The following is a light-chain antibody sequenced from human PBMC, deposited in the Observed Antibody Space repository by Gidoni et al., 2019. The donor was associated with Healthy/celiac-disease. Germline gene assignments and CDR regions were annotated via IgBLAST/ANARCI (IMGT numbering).Light chain of an antibody. CDR1: QGISSY. CDR2: AAS. V-gene: IGKV1-8*01. Sequence: AIRMTHSPSSLSASTGDRVTITCRASQGISSYLAWDQQKPGKAPKLLIYAASTLQSGVPSRLSGSGAGTDFTLTISSLQSEDCATYYCQQYYSYPRTFGGGTKVEIK. J-gene: IGKJ4*02. CDR3: QQYYSYPRT.